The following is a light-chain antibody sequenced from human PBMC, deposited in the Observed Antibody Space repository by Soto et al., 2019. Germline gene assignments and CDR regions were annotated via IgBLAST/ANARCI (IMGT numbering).Light chain of an antibody. CDR2: DES. V-gene: IGKV1-39*01. Sequence: DIQMTQCPSSLSASVVYRGTITCQASQDIINYLNWYQQKPGKVPKLLIYDESTLQSGVPSRFSGSGSGTDFTLTINNLQPEDFATYYCQQSYRTPYTFGQGTRVDIK. CDR1: QDIINY. CDR3: QQSYRTPYT. J-gene: IGKJ2*01.